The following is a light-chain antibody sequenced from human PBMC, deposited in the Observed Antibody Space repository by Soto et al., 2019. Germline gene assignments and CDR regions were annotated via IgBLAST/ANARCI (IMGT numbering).Light chain of an antibody. CDR2: DAS. CDR1: QSVSSY. J-gene: IGKJ1*01. V-gene: IGKV3-11*01. Sequence: EIVLTQSPGTLSSSPGERATLSCRASQSVSSYLAWYQQKPGQAPRLLIYDASNRATGIPARFSGSGSGTDFTLTISSLEPEDFAVYYCQQRSNWPWTFGQGTKVEIK. CDR3: QQRSNWPWT.